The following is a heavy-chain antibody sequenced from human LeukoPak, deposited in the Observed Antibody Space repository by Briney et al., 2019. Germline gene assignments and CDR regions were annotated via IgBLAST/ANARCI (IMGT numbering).Heavy chain of an antibody. J-gene: IGHJ4*02. CDR3: ARVGSRCSGGSCYAGSWDY. V-gene: IGHV4-59*01. CDR2: IYYSGST. Sequence: SETMSLTCTVSGGSISSYYWSWIRQPPGKGLEWIGYIYYSGSTNYNPSLKSRVTISVDTSKNQFSLKLSSVTAADTAVYYCARVGSRCSGGSCYAGSWDYWGQGTLVTVSS. CDR1: GGSISSYY. D-gene: IGHD2-15*01.